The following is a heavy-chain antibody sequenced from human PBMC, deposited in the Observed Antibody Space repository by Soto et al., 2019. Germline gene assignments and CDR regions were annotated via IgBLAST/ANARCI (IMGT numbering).Heavy chain of an antibody. CDR1: GYSFTNYG. Sequence: ASVKVSCEASGYSFTNYGISWVRQAPGQGLEWMGWISPYNGNTNYAQELQGRVTVTTDTSTSTAYMELRSLRSDDTAVFYCAKASRGDYCSGDSCYSDYWGQGTLVTVSS. V-gene: IGHV1-18*01. J-gene: IGHJ4*02. CDR2: ISPYNGNT. D-gene: IGHD2-15*01. CDR3: AKASRGDYCSGDSCYSDY.